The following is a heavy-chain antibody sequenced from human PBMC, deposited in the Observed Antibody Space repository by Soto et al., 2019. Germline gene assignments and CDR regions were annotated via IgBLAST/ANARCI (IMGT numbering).Heavy chain of an antibody. D-gene: IGHD4-17*01. CDR2: MNPNSGNT. V-gene: IGHV1-8*02. CDR1: GYTFNSYY. Sequence: GASVKVSCKASGYTFNSYYMHWVRQATGQGLEYLGWMNPNSGNTGYVQKFQGRVTMTRDTSISTAYMELSSLRSEDSAVYFCARGIKYGAYSRWFDPWGQGTLVTVSS. CDR3: ARGIKYGAYSRWFDP. J-gene: IGHJ5*02.